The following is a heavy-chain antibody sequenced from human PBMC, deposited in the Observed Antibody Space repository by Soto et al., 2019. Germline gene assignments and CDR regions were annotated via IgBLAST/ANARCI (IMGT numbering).Heavy chain of an antibody. CDR1: GFSLTTSGVG. V-gene: IGHV2-5*02. Sequence: QITLKESGPTLVKPPQTLTLTCSFSGFSLTTSGVGVGWIRQPPGMALEWLALIFWDNDKRYSPSLKNRLTVTKDTSKNQVVLTMTNMDPVDTATYYCARGTQTTIQGVFESWGQGTLVTVSS. D-gene: IGHD3-9*01. CDR3: ARGTQTTIQGVFES. CDR2: IFWDNDK. J-gene: IGHJ4*02.